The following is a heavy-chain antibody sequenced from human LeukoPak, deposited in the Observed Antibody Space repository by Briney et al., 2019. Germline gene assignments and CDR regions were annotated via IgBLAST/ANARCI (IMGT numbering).Heavy chain of an antibody. V-gene: IGHV4-34*01. D-gene: IGHD6-19*01. J-gene: IGHJ4*02. CDR1: GGSFSGYY. Sequence: SETLSLTCAVYGGSFSGYYWSWIRQPPGKGLEWIGEINHSGSTNYNPSLKSRVTISVDTSKNQFSLKLSSVTAADTAVYYRARGASSGWPFDYWGQGTLVTVSS. CDR3: ARGASSGWPFDY. CDR2: INHSGST.